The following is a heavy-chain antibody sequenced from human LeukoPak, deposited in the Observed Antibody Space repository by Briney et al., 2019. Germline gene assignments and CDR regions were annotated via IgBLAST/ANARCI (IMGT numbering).Heavy chain of an antibody. D-gene: IGHD3-10*01. CDR2: INSDGSST. J-gene: IGHJ4*02. V-gene: IGHV3-74*01. CDR3: AREDYGSGSYYLDY. Sequence: GGSLRLSCAASGFTFSSYWMHWVRQAPGKGLVWVSRINSDGSSTSYADSVKGRFTISRDDAKNTLYLQMNSLRAEDTAVYYCAREDYGSGSYYLDYWGQGTLVTVSS. CDR1: GFTFSSYW.